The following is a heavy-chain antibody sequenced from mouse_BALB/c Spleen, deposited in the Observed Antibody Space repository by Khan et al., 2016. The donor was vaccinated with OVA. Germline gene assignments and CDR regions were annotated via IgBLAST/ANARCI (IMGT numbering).Heavy chain of an antibody. CDR3: ARGGYGGFAY. V-gene: IGHV1-85*01. CDR2: MFPGDGST. CDR1: GYTFTSYD. J-gene: IGHJ3*01. D-gene: IGHD2-14*01. Sequence: QVQLKQSGAELVKPGASVKLSCKASGYTFTSYDINWVRQRPEQGLEWIGWMFPGDGSTKYNENFKGKATLTTDKSSSTAYMQLSRLTSEDSGAYFCARGGYGGFAYCGQATLITVSA.